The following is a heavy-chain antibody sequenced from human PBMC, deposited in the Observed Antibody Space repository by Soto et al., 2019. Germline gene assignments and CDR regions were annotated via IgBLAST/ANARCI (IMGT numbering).Heavy chain of an antibody. CDR3: ARVCGGDCHYGMDV. V-gene: IGHV4-31*03. CDR2: IYYYGST. CDR1: GGSISSGGYY. D-gene: IGHD2-21*02. Sequence: QVQLQESGPGLVKPSQTLSLTCTVSGGSISSGGYYWSWIRQHPGKGLEWIGYIYYYGSTYYNPSLKRRVTISVDTSKNQFSLKLSSVTAADTAVYYCARVCGGDCHYGMDVWGQGTTVTVSS. J-gene: IGHJ6*02.